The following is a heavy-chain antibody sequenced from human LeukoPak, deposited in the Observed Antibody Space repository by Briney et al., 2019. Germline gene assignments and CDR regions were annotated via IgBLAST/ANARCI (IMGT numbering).Heavy chain of an antibody. V-gene: IGHV1-2*02. CDR2: INPNSGGT. J-gene: IGHJ3*02. CDR3: ARRHQVWGWAFDI. Sequence: GASVKVSCKASGYTFTGYYMHWVRQAPGQGLEWMGWINPNSGGTNYAQKFQGRVTMTRDTSISTAYMELSRLRSDDTAVYYCARRHQVWGWAFDIWGQGTMVTVSS. CDR1: GYTFTGYY. D-gene: IGHD7-27*01.